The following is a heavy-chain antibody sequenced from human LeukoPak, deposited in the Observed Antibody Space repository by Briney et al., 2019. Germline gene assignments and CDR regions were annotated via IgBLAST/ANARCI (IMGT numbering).Heavy chain of an antibody. Sequence: SETLSLTCTVSGGSISSYYWSWIRQPPGKGLEWIGFIYYSGSTNYNPSLKGRVIISVDTSKNQFSLNLSSVTAADTAVYYCARGPAAGTFGYWGQGTLVTVSS. D-gene: IGHD6-13*01. CDR3: ARGPAAGTFGY. CDR2: IYYSGST. CDR1: GGSISSYY. J-gene: IGHJ4*02. V-gene: IGHV4-59*01.